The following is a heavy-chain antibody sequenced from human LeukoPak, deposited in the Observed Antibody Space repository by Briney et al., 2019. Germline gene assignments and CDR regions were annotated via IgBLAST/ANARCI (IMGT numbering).Heavy chain of an antibody. CDR1: GYTFTSYY. V-gene: IGHV1-46*01. CDR3: ASDRNSLYYFDY. D-gene: IGHD1-7*01. CDR2: INPSGGST. Sequence: ASXKVSCKASGYTFTSYYMHWVRQAPGQGLEWMGIINPSGGSTSYAQKFQGRVTMTRDTSTSTVYMELSSLRSEDTAVYYCASDRNSLYYFDYWGQGTLVTVSS. J-gene: IGHJ4*02.